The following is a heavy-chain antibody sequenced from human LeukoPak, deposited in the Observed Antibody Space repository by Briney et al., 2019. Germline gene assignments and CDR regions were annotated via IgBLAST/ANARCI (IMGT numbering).Heavy chain of an antibody. Sequence: GGSLRLSCAASGFTFSTYGMSWVRQAPGKGLEWVSGISGSGSTTYYADSVKGRFTISRDNSKNTLYLQMNSLRAEDTAVYYCAKEGKTRNWNYYQAKSVYWGQGTLVTVSS. J-gene: IGHJ4*02. CDR1: GFTFSTYG. V-gene: IGHV3-23*01. CDR2: ISGSGSTT. D-gene: IGHD1-7*01. CDR3: AKEGKTRNWNYYQAKSVY.